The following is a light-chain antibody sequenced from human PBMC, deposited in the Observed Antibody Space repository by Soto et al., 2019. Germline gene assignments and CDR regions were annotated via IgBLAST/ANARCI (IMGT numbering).Light chain of an antibody. CDR1: QSLLHSDGKTY. J-gene: IGKJ5*01. CDR2: EVS. CDR3: MQSLHLPIT. Sequence: DVMMTQTPLSLSVTPGQPASISCKSSQSLLHSDGKTYLYWYLQKAGQPPKLLTYEVSNRFSGVPDRFSGRGSGTDFTLKISRVEAEHVGLYYCMQSLHLPITFGQGTRLEIK. V-gene: IGKV2D-29*01.